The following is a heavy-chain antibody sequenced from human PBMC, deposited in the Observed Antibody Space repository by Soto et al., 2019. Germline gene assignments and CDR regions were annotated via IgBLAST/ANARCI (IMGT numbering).Heavy chain of an antibody. V-gene: IGHV3-15*01. CDR2: IKSKTDGGTT. D-gene: IGHD4-17*01. Sequence: CAASGFTFSNAWMSWVRQAPGKGLEWVGRIKSKTDGGTTDYAAPVKGRFTISRDDSKNTLYLQMNSLKTEDTAVYYCTTGYTVTRRVFDYWGQGTLVTVSS. CDR1: GFTFSNAW. J-gene: IGHJ4*02. CDR3: TTGYTVTRRVFDY.